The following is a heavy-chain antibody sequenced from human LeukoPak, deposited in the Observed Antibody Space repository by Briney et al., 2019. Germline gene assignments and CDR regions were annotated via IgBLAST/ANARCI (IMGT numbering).Heavy chain of an antibody. CDR3: ARDHSSWLDY. V-gene: IGHV3-7*01. CDR1: GFTFNTYS. Sequence: PGGSLRLSCEASGFTFNTYSMSWVRQAPGKGLEWVANIKQDGSERSYVDSVKGRFTISRDNSKNTLYLQMNSLRAEDTAVYYCARDHSSWLDYWGQGTLVTVSS. J-gene: IGHJ4*02. CDR2: IKQDGSER. D-gene: IGHD6-13*01.